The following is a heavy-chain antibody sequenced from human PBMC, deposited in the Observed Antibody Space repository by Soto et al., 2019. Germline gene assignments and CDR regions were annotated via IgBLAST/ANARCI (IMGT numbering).Heavy chain of an antibody. D-gene: IGHD6-19*01. J-gene: IGHJ2*01. V-gene: IGHV1-69*12. Sequence: QVQLVQSGAEVKKYGSSVKVSCKASGGTFSRYAISWVRQAPGQGLEWMGGITPMFGTANYEQKFQGRVTITADESTSTAYMELSSLRSDDTAVYYCAQTLGLAVAGPGRFDLWGRGTLVTVSS. CDR2: ITPMFGTA. CDR3: AQTLGLAVAGPGRFDL. CDR1: GGTFSRYA.